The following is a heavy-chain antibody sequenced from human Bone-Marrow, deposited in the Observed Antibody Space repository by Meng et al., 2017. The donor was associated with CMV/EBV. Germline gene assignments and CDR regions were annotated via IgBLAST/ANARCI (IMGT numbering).Heavy chain of an antibody. CDR3: ARAVNTYFNYYAMDF. D-gene: IGHD5-24*01. CDR2: IIPMLATP. Sequence: SVKVSCKASGGTFSTYAINWVRQAPGQGLEWVGGIIPMLATPHYAQNFQGRVTITADKSTSTAYMALSTLRFEDTAVYYCARAVNTYFNYYAMDFWGQGTTVTVSS. V-gene: IGHV1-69*10. J-gene: IGHJ6*02. CDR1: GGTFSTYA.